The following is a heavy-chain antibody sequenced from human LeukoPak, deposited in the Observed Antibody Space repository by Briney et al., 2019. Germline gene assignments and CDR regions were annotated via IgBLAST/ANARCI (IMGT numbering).Heavy chain of an antibody. Sequence: SETLSLTCTVSGGSISSSYWSWIRQPAGKGVEWIGRIYTSGSTNYNPSLKSRVTMSVDTSKNQFSLKLSSVTAADTAVYYCARDEYYYGSGSYPYFDYWGQGTLVTVSS. V-gene: IGHV4-4*07. D-gene: IGHD3-10*01. CDR3: ARDEYYYGSGSYPYFDY. CDR1: GGSISSSY. CDR2: IYTSGST. J-gene: IGHJ4*02.